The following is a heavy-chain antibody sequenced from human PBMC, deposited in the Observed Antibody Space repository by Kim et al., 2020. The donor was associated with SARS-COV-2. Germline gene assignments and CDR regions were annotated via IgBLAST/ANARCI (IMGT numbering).Heavy chain of an antibody. V-gene: IGHV1-69*01. CDR3: ARDDGNSVPGY. D-gene: IGHD1-7*01. Sequence: ANDAKKFQGRVTITADESTSTAYMELSSLRSEDTAVYYCARDDGNSVPGYWGQGTLVTVSS. CDR2: A. J-gene: IGHJ4*02.